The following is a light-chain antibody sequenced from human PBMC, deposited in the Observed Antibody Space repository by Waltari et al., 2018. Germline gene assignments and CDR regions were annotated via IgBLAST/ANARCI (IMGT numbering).Light chain of an antibody. J-gene: IGKJ2*03. CDR3: QQYDTPPYS. CDR1: QDISNY. CDR2: DAS. V-gene: IGKV1-33*01. Sequence: DIQMTQSPSFLSASLGDRVPITCEASQDISNYLNWYQQKPGTVPKLLISDASTLETGVPSRFSGTGSGTLFTFTINSLQPEDIGTYYCQQYDTPPYSFGQGTRVEMK.